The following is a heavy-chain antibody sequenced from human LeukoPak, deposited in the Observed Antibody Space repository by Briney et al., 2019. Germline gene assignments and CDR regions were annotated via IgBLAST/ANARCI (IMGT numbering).Heavy chain of an antibody. CDR2: INPNSGGT. D-gene: IGHD2-15*01. J-gene: IGHJ3*02. Sequence: ASVKVSCKASGYTFTGYYMHWVRQAPGQGLEWMGWINPNSGGTNYAQKFQGRVTMTRDTSISTAYMELSRLRSDDTAVYYCAIPCGESCSGGSCYSDAGAFDIWGQGTMVTVSS. CDR1: GYTFTGYY. V-gene: IGHV1-2*02. CDR3: AIPCGESCSGGSCYSDAGAFDI.